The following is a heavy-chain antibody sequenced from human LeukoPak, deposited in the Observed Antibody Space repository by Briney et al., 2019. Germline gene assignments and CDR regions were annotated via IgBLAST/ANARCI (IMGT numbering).Heavy chain of an antibody. CDR3: AKYRSTVTTDFADY. CDR1: GFTFSSYG. D-gene: IGHD4-17*01. V-gene: IGHV3-23*01. Sequence: GGSLRLSCAASGFTFSSYGMHWVRQAPGKGLEWVSSISGSGGITYYADSVKGRFTISRDNSENTLYLQMNSLRAEDTAVYYCAKYRSTVTTDFADYWGQGTLVTVSS. J-gene: IGHJ4*02. CDR2: ISGSGGIT.